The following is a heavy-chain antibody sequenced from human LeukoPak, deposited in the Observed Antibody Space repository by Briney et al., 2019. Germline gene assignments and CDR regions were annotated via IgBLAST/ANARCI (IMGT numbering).Heavy chain of an antibody. CDR3: AGRGAYSSSPLGH. Sequence: GGSLRLSCAASGFTFSSYWMSWVRQAPGKGLEWVANIKQDGSEKYYVDSVKGRFTISRDDAKNSLYLQMNSLRAGDTAVYYCAGRGAYSSSPLGHWGQGTLVTVSS. V-gene: IGHV3-7*01. CDR2: IKQDGSEK. D-gene: IGHD6-6*01. CDR1: GFTFSSYW. J-gene: IGHJ4*02.